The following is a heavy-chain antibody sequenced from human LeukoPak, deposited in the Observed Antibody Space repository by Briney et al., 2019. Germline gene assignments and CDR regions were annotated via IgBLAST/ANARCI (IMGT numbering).Heavy chain of an antibody. J-gene: IGHJ6*02. Sequence: SETLSLTCAASGGSISSSNWWSWVRQPPGKGLEWIGEIYHSGSTNYNPSLKSRVTISVDKSKNQFSLKLSSVTAADTAVYYCARVPRPTVATFFYYYYGMDVWGQGTTVTVSS. CDR2: IYHSGST. CDR1: GGSISSSNW. D-gene: IGHD4-17*01. V-gene: IGHV4-4*02. CDR3: ARVPRPTVATFFYYYYGMDV.